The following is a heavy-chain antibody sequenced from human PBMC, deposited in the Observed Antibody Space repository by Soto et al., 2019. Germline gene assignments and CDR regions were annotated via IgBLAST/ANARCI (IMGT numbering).Heavy chain of an antibody. CDR1: GYTFTSYA. V-gene: IGHV7-4-1*01. Sequence: QVQLVQSGSELKKPGASVKVSCKASGYTFTSYAMNWVRQAPGQGLEWMGWINTNTGNPTYAQGFTGRFVFSLDTSVSTANLQIGSLKAEDTAVYYCARGLKVGVRGVVSSVWFDPWGQGTLVTVSS. CDR2: INTNTGNP. CDR3: ARGLKVGVRGVVSSVWFDP. D-gene: IGHD3-10*01. J-gene: IGHJ5*02.